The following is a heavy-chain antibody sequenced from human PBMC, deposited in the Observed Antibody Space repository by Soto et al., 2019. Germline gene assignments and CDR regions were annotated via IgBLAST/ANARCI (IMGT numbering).Heavy chain of an antibody. CDR3: ARCPPRNWFDP. V-gene: IGHV1-3*01. CDR2: INVGNGNT. CDR1: GYTFTSYA. J-gene: IGHJ5*02. Sequence: QVQLVQSGAEVKKPGASVKVSCKASGYTFTSYAMHWVRQAPGQRLEWMGWINVGNGNTKYSQKFQGRVTITRDTSASTAYMERGSLRSEVPAVDYCARCPPRNWFDPWGQGTLVIVSS.